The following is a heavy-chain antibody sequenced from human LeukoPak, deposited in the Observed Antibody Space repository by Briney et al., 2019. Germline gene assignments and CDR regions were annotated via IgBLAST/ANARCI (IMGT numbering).Heavy chain of an antibody. CDR3: ARDSSRYCSGGSCYRGSDY. D-gene: IGHD2-15*01. J-gene: IGHJ4*02. V-gene: IGHV3-11*01. Sequence: AGGSLRLSCAASGFTFSSYAMSWIRQAPGKGLEWVSYISSSGSTIYYADSVKGRFTISRDNAKNSLYLQMNSLRAEDTAVYYCARDSSRYCSGGSCYRGSDYWGQGTLVTVSS. CDR1: GFTFSSYA. CDR2: ISSSGSTI.